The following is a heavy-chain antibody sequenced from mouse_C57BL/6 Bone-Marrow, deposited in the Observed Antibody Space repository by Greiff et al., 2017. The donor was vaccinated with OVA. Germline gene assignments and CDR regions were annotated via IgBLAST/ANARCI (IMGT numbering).Heavy chain of an antibody. Sequence: QVQLQQPGAELVKPGASVKLSCKASGYTFTSYWMHWVKQRPGQGLEWIGMIHPNSGSTNYNEKFKSKATLTVDESSSTAYMQLSSLTSEDSAVYYCRYYYGSSPYYAMDYGGQGTSVTVSS. V-gene: IGHV1-64*01. CDR3: RYYYGSSPYYAMDY. CDR2: IHPNSGST. D-gene: IGHD1-1*01. J-gene: IGHJ4*01. CDR1: GYTFTSYW.